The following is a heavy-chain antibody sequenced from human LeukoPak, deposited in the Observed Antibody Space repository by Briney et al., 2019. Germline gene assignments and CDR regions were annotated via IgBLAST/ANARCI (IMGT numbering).Heavy chain of an antibody. CDR3: AREGGTVPDY. J-gene: IGHJ4*02. CDR1: GGSINSYY. D-gene: IGHD4-17*01. Sequence: KTSETLSLTCTVSGGSINSYYWNWIRQPPGKGLEWIGYIYYSGSTNYNPSLRSRVTISLDTSKKQFSLKLSSVTAADTAIYYCAREGGTVPDYWGQGTLVTVSS. CDR2: IYYSGST. V-gene: IGHV4-59*01.